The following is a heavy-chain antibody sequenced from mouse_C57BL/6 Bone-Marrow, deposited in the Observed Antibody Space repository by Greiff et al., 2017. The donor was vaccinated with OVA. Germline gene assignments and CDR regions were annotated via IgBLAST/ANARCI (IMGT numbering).Heavy chain of an antibody. Sequence: VQLQQSGPELVKPGASVKISCKASGYTFTDYYMNWVKQSHGKSLEWIGDINPNNGGTSYNQKFKGKATLTVDKSSSTAYMELRSLTSEDSAVYYCARQGNWDPFAYWGQGTLVTVSA. CDR2: INPNNGGT. CDR3: ARQGNWDPFAY. CDR1: GYTFTDYY. V-gene: IGHV1-26*01. J-gene: IGHJ3*01. D-gene: IGHD4-1*01.